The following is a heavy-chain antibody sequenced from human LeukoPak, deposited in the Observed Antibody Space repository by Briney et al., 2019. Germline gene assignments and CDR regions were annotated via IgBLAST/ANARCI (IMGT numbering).Heavy chain of an antibody. V-gene: IGHV1-18*01. D-gene: IGHD2-15*01. J-gene: IGHJ3*02. CDR3: ARVICSGDRCYPPSAVDI. CDR2: ISGYNGKT. Sequence: ASVKVSCKTSGYTFNSHYVGWVRQAPGQGLEWMGWISGYNGKTNYAQKLQGRVTMTTDTSTTTAYMELRSLRSDDTAVYYCARVICSGDRCYPPSAVDIWGQGTMVTVSS. CDR1: GYTFNSHY.